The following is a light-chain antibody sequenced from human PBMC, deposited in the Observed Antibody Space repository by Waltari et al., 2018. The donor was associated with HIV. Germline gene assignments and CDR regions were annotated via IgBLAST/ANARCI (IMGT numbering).Light chain of an antibody. CDR2: KAS. CDR1: QSISGW. V-gene: IGKV1-5*03. Sequence: DIQMTQSPSTLSASVRDRVTITCRASQSISGWLAWYQQKPGKAPKLLIYKASILETGVPSRFSGSGSGTEFTLTISSLQPDDFAIYFCQQYNGLPYTFGQGTKLDIK. J-gene: IGKJ2*01. CDR3: QQYNGLPYT.